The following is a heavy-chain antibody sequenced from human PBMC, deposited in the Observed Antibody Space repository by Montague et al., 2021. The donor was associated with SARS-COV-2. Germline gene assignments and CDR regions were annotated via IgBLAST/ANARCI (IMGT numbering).Heavy chain of an antibody. CDR2: IYHSGNT. V-gene: IGHV4-4*02. Sequence: SETLSLTCSVSGGSISTTNWWCWVRQPAGKGLEWIGEIYHSGNTNYNSSVRSRATISLDKPKNQFSLKLSSVIAAATVVYYCASAMIVVTRDAFDIWGRGTIVIVST. CDR3: ASAMIVVTRDAFDI. J-gene: IGHJ3*02. CDR1: GGSISTTNW. D-gene: IGHD3-22*01.